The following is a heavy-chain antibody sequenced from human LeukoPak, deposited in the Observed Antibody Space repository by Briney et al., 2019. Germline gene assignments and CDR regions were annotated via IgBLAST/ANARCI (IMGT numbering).Heavy chain of an antibody. V-gene: IGHV3-21*01. CDR2: ISVRSNYI. Sequence: GGSLRLSWLATGYTFSSYSINWVGQAPGQVLAPVSSISVRSNYIYYADSVRGRFRISRDDARDSLYLQMNSLRAEDTAVYYCVRLRRNSDSSGFYYYYDFWGQGTLVSVSS. D-gene: IGHD3-22*01. CDR3: VRLRRNSDSSGFYYYYDF. J-gene: IGHJ4*02. CDR1: GYTFSSYS.